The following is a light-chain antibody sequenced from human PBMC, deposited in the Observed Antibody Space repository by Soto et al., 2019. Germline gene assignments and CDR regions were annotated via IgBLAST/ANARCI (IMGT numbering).Light chain of an antibody. Sequence: IQLTQSPSSLSASVGDRVTITCRASQSISSYLNWYQQKPGKAPKLLIYAASSLQSGVPSRFSGSGSGTDFTLTISSLQPEDFATYYCQQSYSTPPTFGGGDKVDTK. CDR2: AAS. CDR3: QQSYSTPPT. J-gene: IGKJ4*01. V-gene: IGKV1-39*01. CDR1: QSISSY.